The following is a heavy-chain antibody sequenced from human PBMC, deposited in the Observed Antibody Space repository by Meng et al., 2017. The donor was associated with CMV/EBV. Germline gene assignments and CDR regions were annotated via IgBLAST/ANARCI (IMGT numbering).Heavy chain of an antibody. CDR1: EIAFSSYA. J-gene: IGHJ6*02. D-gene: IGHD3-10*01. CDR3: VKDRGYRTYNGMDV. CDR2: ISGRGDNT. V-gene: IGHV3-23*01. Sequence: GESLKISCAASEIAFSSYAMNWVRLPPGKGLEWVSGISGRGDNTHYADSVKGRFTISRDNSRNTLFLQMTSLRAEDTALYYCVKDRGYRTYNGMDVWGQGTTVTVSS.